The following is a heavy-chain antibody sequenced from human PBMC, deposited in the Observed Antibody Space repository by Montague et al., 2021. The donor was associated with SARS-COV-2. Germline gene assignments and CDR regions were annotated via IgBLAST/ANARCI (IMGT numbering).Heavy chain of an antibody. CDR1: GDPIRTNSYY. V-gene: IGHV4-39*01. CDR2: IYYTGTT. CDR3: ARHVIPRSRSGLGWFDP. J-gene: IGHJ5*02. D-gene: IGHD3-3*01. Sequence: SETLSLTCTVSGDPIRTNSYYWGWLRQPPGKGLGWIGSIYYTGTTFSKPSLKSRVTLSVDTSKNQFSLRLSSVTAADTALYHCARHVIPRSRSGLGWFDPWGQGTLVTVSS.